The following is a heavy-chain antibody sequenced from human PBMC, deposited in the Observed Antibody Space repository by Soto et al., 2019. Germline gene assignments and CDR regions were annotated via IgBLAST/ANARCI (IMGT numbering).Heavy chain of an antibody. CDR1: GYSFTIYW. V-gene: IGHV5-10-1*01. CDR3: AGHSSSGWLLDY. CDR2: IDPSDSYT. J-gene: IGHJ4*02. D-gene: IGHD6-19*01. Sequence: HGESLKISCKGSGYSFTIYWISWVRQMPGKGLEWMGRIDPSDSYTNYSPSFQGHVTISADKSISTAYLQWSSLKASDTAMYYCAGHSSSGWLLDYWGQGTLVTVSS.